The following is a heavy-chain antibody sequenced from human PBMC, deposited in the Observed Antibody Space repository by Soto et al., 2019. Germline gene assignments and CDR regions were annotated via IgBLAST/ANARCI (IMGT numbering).Heavy chain of an antibody. Sequence: GGSLRLSCAASGFTFSSYEMNWVRQAPGKGLEWVSYISSSGSTIYYADSVKGRFTISRDNAKNSLYLQMNSLRAEDTAVYYCASLIAPVVPSDPWGQGTLVTVSS. J-gene: IGHJ5*02. CDR2: ISSSGSTI. CDR3: ASLIAPVVPSDP. CDR1: GFTFSSYE. V-gene: IGHV3-48*03. D-gene: IGHD2-15*01.